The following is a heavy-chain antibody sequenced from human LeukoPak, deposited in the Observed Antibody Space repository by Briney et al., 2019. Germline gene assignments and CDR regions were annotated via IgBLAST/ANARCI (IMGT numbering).Heavy chain of an antibody. Sequence: GGSLRLSCAAAGFTFTSYAMRWVRQAPGKGLEWVLPLSGSVSSKYYADSVKGRFTISRDNSKNTLYLQMNSLRAEDTAVYYCAKGVAVASPYYFDFWGQGTLVTVSS. CDR2: LSGSVSSK. V-gene: IGHV3-23*01. J-gene: IGHJ4*02. CDR1: GFTFTSYA. D-gene: IGHD6-13*01. CDR3: AKGVAVASPYYFDF.